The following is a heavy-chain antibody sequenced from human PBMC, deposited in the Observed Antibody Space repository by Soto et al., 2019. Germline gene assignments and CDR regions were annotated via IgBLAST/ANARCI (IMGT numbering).Heavy chain of an antibody. V-gene: IGHV4-4*02. Sequence: QVQLQESGPGLVKPSGTLSLTCAVSGGSISSSNWWSWVRQPPGKGLEWIGEIYHSGSTNYNPSLNSRVTXSLXXPXDQCSLPLSSVTAADTPVYSCARTPGHGYTGYYFDYWVQGTLVTVSS. J-gene: IGHJ4*02. CDR1: GGSISSSNW. CDR3: ARTPGHGYTGYYFDY. D-gene: IGHD5-18*01. CDR2: IYHSGST.